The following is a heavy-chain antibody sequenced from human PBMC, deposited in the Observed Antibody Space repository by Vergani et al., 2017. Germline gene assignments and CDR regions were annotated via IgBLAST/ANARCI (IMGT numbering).Heavy chain of an antibody. CDR1: GYSISSGYY. D-gene: IGHD4-17*01. CDR3: ARRTTVTNPNYYYYYMDV. Sequence: QVQLQESGPGLVKPSETLSLTCTVSGYSISSGYYWGWIRQPPGKGLAWIGSIYHSGSTYYNPSLKSRVTISVDTSKNQFSLKLSSVTAADTAVYYCARRTTVTNPNYYYYYMDVWGKGTTVTVSS. J-gene: IGHJ6*03. V-gene: IGHV4-38-2*02. CDR2: IYHSGST.